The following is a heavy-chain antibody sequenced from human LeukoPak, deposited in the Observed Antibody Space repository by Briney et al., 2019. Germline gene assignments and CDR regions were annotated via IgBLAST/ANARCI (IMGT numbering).Heavy chain of an antibody. V-gene: IGHV3-74*01. CDR1: GVSFSTTW. J-gene: IGHJ4*02. D-gene: IGHD3-16*01. Sequence: SGGSLRLSCAASGVSFSTTWMHWVRQAPGKGLMWVSHVSSDGSRTYADSVKGRFTVSRDNNKDMVYLQMSSLRAEGTAVYYCATDGAYGLTHWGQGTLVTVSS. CDR2: VSSDGSR. CDR3: ATDGAYGLTH.